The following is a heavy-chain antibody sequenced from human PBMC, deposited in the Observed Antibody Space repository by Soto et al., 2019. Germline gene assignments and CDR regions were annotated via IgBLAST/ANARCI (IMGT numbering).Heavy chain of an antibody. D-gene: IGHD6-6*01. CDR1: GYTFTSYY. CDR2: IDPSGSGT. V-gene: IGHV1-46*01. Sequence: RASVKVSCKASGYTFTSYYMHWVRRAPGQGLEWMGLIDPSGSGTTYTQKFQGRVTMTRDTSTSTVYLELASLTSDDTAVYYCARDRAGSSSGGYLGWFDPWGQGTLVTVSS. CDR3: ARDRAGSSSGGYLGWFDP. J-gene: IGHJ5*02.